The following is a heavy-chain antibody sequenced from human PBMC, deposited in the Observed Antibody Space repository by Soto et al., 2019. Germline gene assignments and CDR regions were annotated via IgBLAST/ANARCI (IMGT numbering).Heavy chain of an antibody. CDR3: ANDLLLHYDIFTGPVDY. D-gene: IGHD3-9*01. J-gene: IGHJ4*02. Sequence: GGSLRLSCAASGFTFSSYGRHWVRQAPGKGLEWVAVISYDGSNKYYADSVKGRITISRDNTKNTPYLQINSLTAEDTAVYYCANDLLLHYDIFTGPVDYWGQGTLVTVSS. CDR2: ISYDGSNK. CDR1: GFTFSSYG. V-gene: IGHV3-30*18.